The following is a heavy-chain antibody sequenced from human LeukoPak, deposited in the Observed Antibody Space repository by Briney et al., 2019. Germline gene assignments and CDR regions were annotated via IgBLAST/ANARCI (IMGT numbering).Heavy chain of an antibody. CDR2: IWYDGSNK. CDR3: AKRGQRPGATSDYYYGMDV. CDR1: GFTFSSYG. D-gene: IGHD1-26*01. Sequence: GGSLRLSCAASGFTFSSYGMHWVRQAPGKGLEWVAVIWYDGSNKYYADSVKGRFTISRDNSKNTLYLQMNSLRAEDTAVYYCAKRGQRPGATSDYYYGMDVWGQGTTVTVSS. J-gene: IGHJ6*02. V-gene: IGHV3-33*06.